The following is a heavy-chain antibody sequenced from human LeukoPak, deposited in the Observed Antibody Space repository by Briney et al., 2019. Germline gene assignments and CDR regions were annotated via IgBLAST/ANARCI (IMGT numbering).Heavy chain of an antibody. CDR3: ARDSDYYGSGSALFDP. V-gene: IGHV3-11*06. D-gene: IGHD3-10*01. CDR2: ISSSSSYT. Sequence: GGSLRLSCAASGFTFSDYYMSWIRQAPGKGLEWVSYISSSSSYTNYADSVKGRFTISRDNAKNSLYLQMNSLGAEDTAVYYCARDSDYYGSGSALFDPWGQGTLVTVSS. J-gene: IGHJ5*02. CDR1: GFTFSDYY.